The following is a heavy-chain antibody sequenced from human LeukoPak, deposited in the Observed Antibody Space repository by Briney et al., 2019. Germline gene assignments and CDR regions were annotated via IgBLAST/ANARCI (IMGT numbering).Heavy chain of an antibody. V-gene: IGHV3-11*01. J-gene: IGHJ4*02. CDR1: GLTFSDEY. CDR3: VRARGAGPGAHFDY. CDR2: ISNTGSFI. Sequence: GGSLRLSCAASGLTFSDEYMSWIRQAPGKGLEWVSYISNTGSFISYADSVKGRFTISRDNAKNSLYLQMNSLSAEDAAAYYCVRARGAGPGAHFDYWGQGTLVTVSS. D-gene: IGHD3-10*01.